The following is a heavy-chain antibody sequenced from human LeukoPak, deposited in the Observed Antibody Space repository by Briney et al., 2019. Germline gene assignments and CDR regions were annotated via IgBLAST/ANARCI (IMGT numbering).Heavy chain of an antibody. V-gene: IGHV4-61*08. D-gene: IGHD3-16*02. Sequence: TSETLSLTCTVSGGSISSGDYYWSWIRQPPGKGLEWIGYIYYSGSTNYNPSLKSRVTISVDTSKNQFSLKLSSVTAADTAVYYCARGTYYDYVWGSYRYTSYFDYWGQGTLVTVSS. CDR3: ARGTYYDYVWGSYRYTSYFDY. J-gene: IGHJ4*02. CDR1: GGSISSGDYY. CDR2: IYYSGST.